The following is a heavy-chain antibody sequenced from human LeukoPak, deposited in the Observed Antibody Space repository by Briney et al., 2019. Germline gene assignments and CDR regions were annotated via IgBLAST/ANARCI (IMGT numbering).Heavy chain of an antibody. D-gene: IGHD2-8*01. CDR3: ARDPGEDIVIMIYAPPEYYFDH. V-gene: IGHV3-30*03. J-gene: IGHJ4*02. CDR1: GFTLSSYA. CDR2: ISYDGTKK. Sequence: GGSLRLSCAASGFTLSSYAIHWVRQAPGKGLEWLALISYDGTKKYYVDSVRGRFTISRDNSKNTLYLQMNSLRAEDTAVYYCARDPGEDIVIMIYAPPEYYFDHWGQGTLVTVSS.